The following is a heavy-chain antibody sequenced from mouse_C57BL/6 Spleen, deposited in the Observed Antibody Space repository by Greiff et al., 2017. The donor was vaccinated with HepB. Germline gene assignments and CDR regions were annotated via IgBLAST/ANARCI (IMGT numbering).Heavy chain of an antibody. CDR2: ISDGGSYT. Sequence: EVHLVESGGGLVKPGGSLKLSCAASGFTFSSYAMSWVRQTPEKRLEWVATISDGGSYTYYPDNVKGRFTISRDNAKNNLYLQMSHLKSEDTAMYYCARDRTGTRVDYWGQGTTLTVSS. V-gene: IGHV5-4*01. J-gene: IGHJ2*01. CDR3: ARDRTGTRVDY. D-gene: IGHD4-1*01. CDR1: GFTFSSYA.